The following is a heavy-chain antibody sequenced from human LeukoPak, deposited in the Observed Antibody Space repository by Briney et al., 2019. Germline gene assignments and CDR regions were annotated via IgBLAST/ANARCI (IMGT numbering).Heavy chain of an antibody. Sequence: SETLSLTCAVSGGSISSYYWSWIRQPPGKGLEWIGYIYYSGSTNYNPSLKSRVTISVDTSKNQFSLKLSSVTAADTAVYYCAGVTLGADYWGQGTLVTVSS. CDR2: IYYSGST. CDR1: GGSISSYY. V-gene: IGHV4-59*01. D-gene: IGHD4-23*01. CDR3: AGVTLGADY. J-gene: IGHJ4*02.